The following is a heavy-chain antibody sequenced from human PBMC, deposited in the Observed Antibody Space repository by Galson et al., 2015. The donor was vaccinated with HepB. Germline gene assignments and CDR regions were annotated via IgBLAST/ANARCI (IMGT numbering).Heavy chain of an antibody. D-gene: IGHD2-2*01. V-gene: IGHV5-51*01. J-gene: IGHJ4*02. CDR1: GYSFTNSW. Sequence: QSGAEMKKPGESLKMSCKGSGYSFTNSWIGWVRQVPGKGLEWMAIIYPGDSDTSYSPSFQGQVTISADKSISTAYLQWSSLRASDTAMYYCARGRGYCISTSCYEFDYWGQGTLVTVSS. CDR2: IYPGDSDT. CDR3: ARGRGYCISTSCYEFDY.